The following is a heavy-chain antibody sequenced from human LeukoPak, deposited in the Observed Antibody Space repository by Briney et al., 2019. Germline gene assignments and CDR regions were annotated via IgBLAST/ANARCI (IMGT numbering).Heavy chain of an antibody. J-gene: IGHJ1*01. Sequence: GGSLRLSCAASGFTFSNYAMHWVRQAPGKGLEYVSAISSNGGSTYYANSVKGRFTISRDNPKNTLYLQMGSLRSEDTAVYYCARDYYDSSGYQSLQHWGQGTLVTVSS. CDR1: GFTFSNYA. D-gene: IGHD3-22*01. V-gene: IGHV3-64*01. CDR3: ARDYYDSSGYQSLQH. CDR2: ISSNGGST.